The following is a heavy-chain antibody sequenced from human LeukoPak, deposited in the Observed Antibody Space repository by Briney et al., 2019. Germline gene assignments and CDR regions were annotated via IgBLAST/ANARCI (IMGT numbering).Heavy chain of an antibody. D-gene: IGHD3-22*01. J-gene: IGHJ4*02. CDR1: GGTFSSYA. CDR3: AGDSSGYYYGYFDY. Sequence: ASVKVSCKASGGTFSSYAISWVRQAPGQGLEWMGGIIPIFGTANYAQKFQGRVTITTDESTSTAYMELSSLRSEDTAVYYCAGDSSGYYYGYFDYWGQGTLVTVSS. CDR2: IIPIFGTA. V-gene: IGHV1-69*05.